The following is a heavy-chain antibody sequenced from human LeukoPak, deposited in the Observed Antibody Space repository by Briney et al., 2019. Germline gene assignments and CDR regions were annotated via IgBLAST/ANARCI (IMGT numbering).Heavy chain of an antibody. CDR2: INYSGST. CDR1: GGSFSGYY. V-gene: IGHV4-34*01. D-gene: IGHD6-6*01. J-gene: IGHJ4*02. Sequence: SETLSLTCAVYGGSFSGYYWSWIRQPPGKGLEWIGEINYSGSTNYNPSLKSRVTISVDTSKNQFSLKLSSVTAADTAVYYCARGLVSAARTPGYWGQGTLVTVSS. CDR3: ARGLVSAARTPGY.